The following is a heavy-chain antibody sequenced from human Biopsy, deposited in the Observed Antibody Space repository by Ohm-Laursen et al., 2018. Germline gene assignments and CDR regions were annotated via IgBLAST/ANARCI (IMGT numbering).Heavy chain of an antibody. CDR2: IYHTGIT. D-gene: IGHD3-10*01. CDR1: DGSISNIINY. Sequence: TLSLTCTVTDGSISNIINYWGWIRQPLGKGLEWLGSIYHTGITHYNPSLKSLVTISLETSNNHCSLKLSSLTAADTAVYYCARHSFGSGRDFWGQGTLVTVSP. V-gene: IGHV4-39*01. J-gene: IGHJ4*02. CDR3: ARHSFGSGRDF.